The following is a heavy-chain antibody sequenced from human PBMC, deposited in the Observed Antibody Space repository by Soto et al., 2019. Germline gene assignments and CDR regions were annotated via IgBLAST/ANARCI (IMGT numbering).Heavy chain of an antibody. CDR2: MNPNSGNT. V-gene: IGHV1-8*01. CDR1: GYTFTSYD. Sequence: ASVKVSCKASGYTFTSYDINWVRQATGQGLEWMGWMNPNSGNTGYAQKFQGRVTMTRNTSISTAYMELSSLRSEDTAVYYCARPLRFLEWFPFDPWGQGTLVTVSS. CDR3: ARPLRFLEWFPFDP. D-gene: IGHD3-3*01. J-gene: IGHJ5*02.